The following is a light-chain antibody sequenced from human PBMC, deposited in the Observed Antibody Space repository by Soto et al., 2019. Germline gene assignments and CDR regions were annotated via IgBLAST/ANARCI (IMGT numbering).Light chain of an antibody. V-gene: IGLV1-44*01. CDR3: ATWDGILNVCV. CDR1: KSDIGSNT. J-gene: IGLJ3*02. Sequence: QSVLTQPPSVSGTPGQRVTISCSGGKSDIGSNTVFWFQHVPGTAPRLLIYTNNQRPSGVPDRFSGSKSDTSASLAISGRQSEDEADYFCATWDGILNVCVFGGGTQLTVL. CDR2: TNN.